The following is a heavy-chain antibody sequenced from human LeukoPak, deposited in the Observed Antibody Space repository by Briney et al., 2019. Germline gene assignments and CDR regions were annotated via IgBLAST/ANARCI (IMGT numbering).Heavy chain of an antibody. Sequence: PSETLSLTCAVYGGSFSGYYWSWIRQPPGKGLEWIGEINHSGSTNYNPSLKSRVTISVDTSKNQFSLKLSSVTAADTAVYYCARGPWFSRGYFQHWGQGTLVTVSS. D-gene: IGHD3-10*01. V-gene: IGHV4-34*01. CDR3: ARGPWFSRGYFQH. CDR2: INHSGST. CDR1: GGSFSGYY. J-gene: IGHJ1*01.